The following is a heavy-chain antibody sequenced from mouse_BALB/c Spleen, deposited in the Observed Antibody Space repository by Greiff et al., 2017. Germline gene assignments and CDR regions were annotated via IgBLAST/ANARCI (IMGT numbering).Heavy chain of an antibody. CDR2: INPYNDGT. CDR3: ARGITTVVATPFAY. CDR1: GYTFTSYV. Sequence: EVQGVESGPELVKPGASVKMSCKASGYTFTSYVMHWVKQKPGQGLEWIGYINPYNDGTKYNEKFKGKATLTSDKSSSTAYMELSSLTSEDSAVYYCARGITTVVATPFAYWGQGTLVTVSA. D-gene: IGHD1-1*01. V-gene: IGHV1-14*01. J-gene: IGHJ3*01.